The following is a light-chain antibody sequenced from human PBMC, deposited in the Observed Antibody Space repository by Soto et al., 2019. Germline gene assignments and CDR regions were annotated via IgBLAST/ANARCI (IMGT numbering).Light chain of an antibody. CDR1: SRDVGGYNY. Sequence: QSALTQPASVSGSPGQSITISCTGTSRDVGGYNYVSWHQQHPGKAPKVIITEVSNRPSGVSNRFSGSKSGNSASLTISGLQAEDEADYYCSSYINSITFVVFGGGTKLTVL. CDR2: EVS. CDR3: SSYINSITFVV. V-gene: IGLV2-14*01. J-gene: IGLJ2*01.